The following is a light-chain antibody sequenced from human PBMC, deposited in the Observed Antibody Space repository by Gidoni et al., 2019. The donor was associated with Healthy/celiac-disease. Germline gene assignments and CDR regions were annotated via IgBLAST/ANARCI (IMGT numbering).Light chain of an antibody. Sequence: EIVLTQSPGTLSLSPGQRATLSCRASQSVSSSYLAWYQQKPGHAPRLLIYGASSRATGIPDRFSCSGSGTDFTLTISRLEPEDFAVYRVTFCPGTKVDIK. V-gene: IGKV3-20*01. CDR3: T. J-gene: IGKJ3*01. CDR2: GAS. CDR1: QSVSSSY.